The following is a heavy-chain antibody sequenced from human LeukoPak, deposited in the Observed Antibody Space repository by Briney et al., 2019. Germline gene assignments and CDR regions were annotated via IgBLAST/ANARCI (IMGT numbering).Heavy chain of an antibody. V-gene: IGHV1-2*02. CDR1: GYTFSGYY. CDR3: ARQYYGGSSRWFDP. Sequence: ASVKVSCKASGYTFSGYYIHWVRQAPGQGLEWMGWVNPNSGGTNYAQRFQGRVTMTRDTSINTAYMELSSLRSDDTAVYYCARQYYGGSSRWFDPWGQGALVTVSS. CDR2: VNPNSGGT. J-gene: IGHJ5*02. D-gene: IGHD4-23*01.